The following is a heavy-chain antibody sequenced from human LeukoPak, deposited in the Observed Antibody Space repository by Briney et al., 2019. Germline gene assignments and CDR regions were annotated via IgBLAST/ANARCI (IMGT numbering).Heavy chain of an antibody. J-gene: IGHJ6*03. CDR3: AKDCGSSSYYYYYYYMDV. D-gene: IGHD6-6*01. V-gene: IGHV3-33*06. Sequence: PGRSLRLSCAASGFTFSSYGMNWVRQAPGKGLEWVAVIWYDGSNKYYADSVKGRFTISRDNSKNTLYLQMNSLRAEDTAVYYCAKDCGSSSYYYYYYYMDVWGEETTVTVSS. CDR1: GFTFSSYG. CDR2: IWYDGSNK.